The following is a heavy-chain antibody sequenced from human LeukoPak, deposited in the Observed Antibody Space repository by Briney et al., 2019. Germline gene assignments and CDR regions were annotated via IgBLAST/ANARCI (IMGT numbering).Heavy chain of an antibody. J-gene: IGHJ5*02. V-gene: IGHV3-30*18. Sequence: GGSLRLSCAASGVIFSNYGMHWVRQAPGKGLEWVAVISYDGSKKYYADSVKGRFTISRDNSRNTLYLQVDSLRAEDTAVYYCAQAGQDYYDSSGSLHNWFDPWGQGTLVTVSS. CDR3: AQAGQDYYDSSGSLHNWFDP. D-gene: IGHD3-22*01. CDR1: GVIFSNYG. CDR2: ISYDGSKK.